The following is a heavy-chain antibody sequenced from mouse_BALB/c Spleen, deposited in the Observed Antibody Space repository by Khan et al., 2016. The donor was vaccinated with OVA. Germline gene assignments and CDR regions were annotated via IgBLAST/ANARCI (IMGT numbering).Heavy chain of an antibody. V-gene: IGHV3-2*02. CDR2: ISYSGTT. J-gene: IGHJ1*01. CDR3: ARNHNWYFDV. CDR1: GSSISSGYA. Sequence: EVKLLESGPGLVMPSQSLSLPCTVSGSSISSGYAWNWIRQFPGNKLEWMGYISYSGTTTYNPSLKSRIFITRDTSKNQFFLQLNSVTTEETATYYCARNHNWYFDVWGAGTTVTVSS.